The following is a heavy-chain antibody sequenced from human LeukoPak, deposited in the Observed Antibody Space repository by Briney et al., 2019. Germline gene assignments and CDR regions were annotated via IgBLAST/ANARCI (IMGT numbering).Heavy chain of an antibody. J-gene: IGHJ6*03. CDR1: GFTFSSYS. D-gene: IGHD3-16*01. V-gene: IGHV3-48*01. CDR2: ISGSSGTI. Sequence: GGYLRLSCAASGFTFSSYSMNWVRQAPGKGLEWVSYISGSSGTIYYADAVKGRFTIYRDNAKNSLYLQMNSLRAEDTAVYYCARRSEFGVLYYMDVWGKGTTVTVSS. CDR3: ARRSEFGVLYYMDV.